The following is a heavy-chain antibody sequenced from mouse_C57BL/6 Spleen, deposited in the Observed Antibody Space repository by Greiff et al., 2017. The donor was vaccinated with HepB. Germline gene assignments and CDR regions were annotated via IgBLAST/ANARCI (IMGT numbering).Heavy chain of an antibody. D-gene: IGHD2-12*01. CDR3: ARYDYGYFDV. CDR1: GYTFTSYW. CDR2: IYPSDSET. V-gene: IGHV1-61*01. J-gene: IGHJ1*03. Sequence: QVQLKEPGAELVRPGSSVKLSCKASGYTFTSYWIDWVKQRPGQGLEWIGNIYPSDSETHYNQKFKDKATLTVDKSSSTAYMQLSSLTSEDSAVYYCARYDYGYFDVWGTGTTVTVSS.